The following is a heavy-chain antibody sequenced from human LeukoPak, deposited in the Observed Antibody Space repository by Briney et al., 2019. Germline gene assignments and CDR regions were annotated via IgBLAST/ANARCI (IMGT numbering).Heavy chain of an antibody. Sequence: ASVKVSCKASGYTFTSYGISWVRQAPGQGLEWMGWISAYNGNTNYAQKLQGRVTMTTDTSTSTAYMELRSLRSDDTAVYYCARVKSVGATSSAFDIWGQGTMVTVSS. D-gene: IGHD1-26*01. CDR2: ISAYNGNT. J-gene: IGHJ3*02. V-gene: IGHV1-18*01. CDR1: GYTFTSYG. CDR3: ARVKSVGATSSAFDI.